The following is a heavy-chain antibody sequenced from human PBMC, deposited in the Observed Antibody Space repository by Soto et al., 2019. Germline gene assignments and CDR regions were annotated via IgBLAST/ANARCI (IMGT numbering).Heavy chain of an antibody. CDR1: GFTFSTFA. J-gene: IGHJ5*02. V-gene: IGHV3-23*01. CDR2: TSGSGGST. CDR3: AKEIAGDWLAH. Sequence: EVQLLESGGGLVQPGGSLRLSCAASGFTFSTFAMSWVRQAPGKGLEWVSGTSGSGGSTYYAESAKGRFTISRDNSKNTLYLQMNSLRAEETAVYYCAKEIAGDWLAHWGQGALVTVSS.